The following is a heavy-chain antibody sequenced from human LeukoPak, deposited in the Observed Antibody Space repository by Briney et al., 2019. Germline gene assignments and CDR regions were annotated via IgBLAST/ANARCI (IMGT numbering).Heavy chain of an antibody. CDR2: INPSGGST. J-gene: IGHJ4*02. V-gene: IGHV1-46*01. CDR1: GYTFTSYY. CDR3: ARVTEWELLPDFDY. D-gene: IGHD1-26*01. Sequence: ASVKVSCKASGYTFTSYYMHWVRQAPGQGLEWMGIINPSGGSTSYAQKFQGRVTMTRDTSTSTAYMELRSLRSDDTAVYYCARVTEWELLPDFDYWGQGTLVTVSS.